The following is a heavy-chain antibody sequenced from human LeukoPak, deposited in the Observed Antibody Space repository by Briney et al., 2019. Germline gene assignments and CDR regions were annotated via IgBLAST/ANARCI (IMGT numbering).Heavy chain of an antibody. CDR3: ARDRYCGGDCNPDAFDI. V-gene: IGHV3-30*04. D-gene: IGHD2-21*02. CDR2: ISYDGSNK. CDR1: GFTFSSYA. J-gene: IGHJ3*02. Sequence: GGSLRLSCAASGFTFSSYAMHWVRQAPGKGLEWVAVISYDGSNKYYADSVKGRFTISRDNSKNTLYLQMNSLRAEDTAVYYCARDRYCGGDCNPDAFDIWGQGTMVTVSS.